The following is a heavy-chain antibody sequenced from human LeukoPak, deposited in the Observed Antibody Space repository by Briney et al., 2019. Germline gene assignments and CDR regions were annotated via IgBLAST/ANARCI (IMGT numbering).Heavy chain of an antibody. CDR1: GGSISSYY. Sequence: SETLSLTCTVSGGSISSYYWSWIRQPAGKGLEWIGRIYTSGSTNYNPSLKSRVTMSVDTSKNQFSLKLSSVTAADTAVYYCARGGEAHYSYYYYYGMDVWGQGTTVTVPS. D-gene: IGHD2-21*01. V-gene: IGHV4-4*07. J-gene: IGHJ6*02. CDR2: IYTSGST. CDR3: ARGGEAHYSYYYYYGMDV.